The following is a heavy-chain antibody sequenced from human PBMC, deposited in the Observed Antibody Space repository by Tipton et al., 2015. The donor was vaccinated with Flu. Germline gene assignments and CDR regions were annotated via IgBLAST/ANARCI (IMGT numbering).Heavy chain of an antibody. V-gene: IGHV4-34*01. Sequence: TLSLTCAVYGGSFSGYYWSWIRQPPGKGPEWIGEINHSGSTNYNPSLKSRVTISVDTSKNQFSLKLSSVTAADTAVYYCARHGKFLEWWFDYWGQGTLVTVSS. CDR2: INHSGST. CDR3: ARHGKFLEWWFDY. CDR1: GGSFSGYY. D-gene: IGHD3-3*01. J-gene: IGHJ4*02.